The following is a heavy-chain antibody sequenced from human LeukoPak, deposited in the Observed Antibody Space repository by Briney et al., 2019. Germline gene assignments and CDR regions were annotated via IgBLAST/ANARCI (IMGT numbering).Heavy chain of an antibody. Sequence: SQTLSLTCAISGDSVSSTSAGWTWIRQSPSRGLEWLGRTYYRSRWYTDYAVSVESQVTIKPDTSKNHFSLQLNSVTPEDTAVYYCARDLGPGRAFWFDPWGQGTLVIVSS. CDR2: TYYRSRWYT. CDR1: GDSVSSTSAG. J-gene: IGHJ5*02. V-gene: IGHV6-1*01. CDR3: ARDLGPGRAFWFDP. D-gene: IGHD3-10*01.